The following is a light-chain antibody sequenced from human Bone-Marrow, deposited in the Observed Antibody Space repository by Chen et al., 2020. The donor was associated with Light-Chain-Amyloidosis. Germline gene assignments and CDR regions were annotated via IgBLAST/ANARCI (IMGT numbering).Light chain of an antibody. CDR3: QVWDRSSDRPV. Sequence: SYVLTQPSSVSVAPGQTATIACGGNNIGSTSVHWYQQTPGQAPLLVVYDDSDRPSGIPERLCGCNSGNTATLTISRVEAGDEADYYCQVWDRSSDRPVFGGGTKLTVL. V-gene: IGLV3-21*02. J-gene: IGLJ3*02. CDR2: DDS. CDR1: NIGSTS.